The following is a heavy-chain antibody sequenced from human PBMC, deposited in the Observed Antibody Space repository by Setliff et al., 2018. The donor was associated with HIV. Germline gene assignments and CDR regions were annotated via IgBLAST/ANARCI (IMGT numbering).Heavy chain of an antibody. CDR1: GYTFTSYA. Sequence: ASVKVSCKASGYTFTSYAVNWVRQAPGQGLEWVGWIHTNTGDPTYAQDFTGRFVFSLDTSVNTAFLQIDSLKAEDTAVYYCARDAVTGNWFDPWGQGTLVTVSS. CDR3: ARDAVTGNWFDP. CDR2: IHTNTGDP. V-gene: IGHV7-4-1*01. D-gene: IGHD6-19*01. J-gene: IGHJ5*02.